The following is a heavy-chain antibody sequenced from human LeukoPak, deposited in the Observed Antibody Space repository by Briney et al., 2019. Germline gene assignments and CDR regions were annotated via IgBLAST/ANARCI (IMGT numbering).Heavy chain of an antibody. CDR2: IYHSGST. D-gene: IGHD2-2*01. CDR3: ARVLLGYCSSTSCYARGGWFDP. CDR1: GGSISSGGYS. Sequence: SETLSLTCAVSGGSISSGGYSWSWIRQPPGTGLEWIGYIYHSGSTYYNPSLKSRVTISVDRSKNQFSLKLSSVTAAGTAVYYCARVLLGYCSSTSCYARGGWFDPWGQGTLVTVSS. V-gene: IGHV4-30-2*01. J-gene: IGHJ5*02.